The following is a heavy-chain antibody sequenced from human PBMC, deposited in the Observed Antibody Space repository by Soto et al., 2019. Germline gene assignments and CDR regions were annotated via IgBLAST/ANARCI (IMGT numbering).Heavy chain of an antibody. Sequence: GASVKVSCKASGGTFSSYAISWVRQAPGQGLEWMGGIIPIFGTANYAQKFQGRVTITADESTSTAYMELSSLRSEDTAVYYCARNGIAARPIWFDPWGQGTLVTVSS. J-gene: IGHJ5*02. D-gene: IGHD6-6*01. CDR1: GGTFSSYA. V-gene: IGHV1-69*13. CDR3: ARNGIAARPIWFDP. CDR2: IIPIFGTA.